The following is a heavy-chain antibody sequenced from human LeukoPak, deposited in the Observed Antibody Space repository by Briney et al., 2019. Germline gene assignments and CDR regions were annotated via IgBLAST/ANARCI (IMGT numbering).Heavy chain of an antibody. V-gene: IGHV3-30*04. Sequence: GGSLRLSCAATGFTFSNFAMHWVRQAPGKGLEWVAVVSYDGSYKYYADSVKGRFTISRDSSKNTLYLQMNSLRAEDTAVYYCARAPGYGAAYYFDYWGQGTLVTVSS. J-gene: IGHJ4*02. CDR3: ARAPGYGAAYYFDY. CDR2: VSYDGSYK. D-gene: IGHD1-1*01. CDR1: GFTFSNFA.